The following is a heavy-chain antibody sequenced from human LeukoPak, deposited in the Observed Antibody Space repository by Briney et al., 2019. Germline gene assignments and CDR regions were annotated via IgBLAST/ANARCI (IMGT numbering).Heavy chain of an antibody. D-gene: IGHD3-9*01. Sequence: GRSLRLSCAASGFTFSSYGMHWVRQAPGKGLEWVAVIWYDGSNKYYADSVKGRFTISRDNSKNTLYLQMNSLRAKDTAVYYCARSGITIFRGFDYWGRGTLVTVSS. V-gene: IGHV3-33*01. CDR3: ARSGITIFRGFDY. J-gene: IGHJ4*02. CDR1: GFTFSSYG. CDR2: IWYDGSNK.